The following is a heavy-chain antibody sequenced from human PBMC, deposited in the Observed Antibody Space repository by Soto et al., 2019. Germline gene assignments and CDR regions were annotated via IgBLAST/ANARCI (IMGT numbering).Heavy chain of an antibody. J-gene: IGHJ5*02. Sequence: QVQLQESGPGLVRPSETLSLTCTVSGDSITSNYWSWIRQSPGQGLEWIGYFHYSLNTNYNPSLNSRVIISVDTSKNQFFLKLTSVTAADTAMYYCAKTKEGGFDPWGQGILVTVSS. CDR3: AKTKEGGFDP. CDR1: GDSITSNY. CDR2: FHYSLNT. V-gene: IGHV4-59*01. D-gene: IGHD3-16*01.